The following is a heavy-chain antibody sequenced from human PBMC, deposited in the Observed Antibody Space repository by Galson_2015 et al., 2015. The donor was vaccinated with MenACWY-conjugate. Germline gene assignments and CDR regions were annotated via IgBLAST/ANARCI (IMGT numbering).Heavy chain of an antibody. Sequence: ETLSLTCAVYGGSFSGYYWSWIRQPPGKGLEWIGEINHSGGTNYNPSLKSRVTISVDTSKNQFSLKLSSVTAADTAVYYCARGIVSWYFDYWGQGTLVTVSS. V-gene: IGHV4-34*01. CDR3: ARGIVSWYFDY. D-gene: IGHD6-13*01. CDR1: GGSFSGYY. CDR2: INHSGGT. J-gene: IGHJ4*02.